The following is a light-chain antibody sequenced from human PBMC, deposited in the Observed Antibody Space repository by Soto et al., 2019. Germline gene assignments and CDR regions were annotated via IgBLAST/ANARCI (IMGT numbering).Light chain of an antibody. CDR2: DAS. CDR1: QSISSW. Sequence: DIQMTQSPSTLSASVGDRLTIICRASQSISSWLAWYQQRPGKAPKLLIFDASSLESGVPSRFSGSGSGTEFTLTISSLQPDDFATYYCQQYNSYSFGQGTKVDVK. V-gene: IGKV1-5*02. CDR3: QQYNSYS. J-gene: IGKJ1*01.